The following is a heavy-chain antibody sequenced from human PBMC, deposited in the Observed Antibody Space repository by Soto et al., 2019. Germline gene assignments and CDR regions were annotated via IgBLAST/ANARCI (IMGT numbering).Heavy chain of an antibody. V-gene: IGHV4-39*01. CDR2: IYYSGST. D-gene: IGHD3-10*01. J-gene: IGHJ4*02. CDR1: GGSISSSSYY. CDR3: ARHEKVYYYFDY. Sequence: PSETLSLTCTVSGGSISSSSYYWGWIRQPPGEGLEWIGSIYYSGSTYYNPSLKSRVTISVDTSKNQFSLKLSSVTAADTAVYYCARHEKVYYYFDYWGQGTLVTVSS.